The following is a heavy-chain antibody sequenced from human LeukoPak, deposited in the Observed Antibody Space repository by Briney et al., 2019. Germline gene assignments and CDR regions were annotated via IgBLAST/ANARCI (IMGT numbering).Heavy chain of an antibody. CDR1: GGSISNYY. CDR2: THYSGST. D-gene: IGHD1-26*01. Sequence: SETLSLTCTVSGGSISNYYWSWIRQPPGKGLEWIGYTHYSGSTNNNPSLKSRVTISGDTSNNQLSLKVNSVTAADTAVYYCARESEVGAAFFDYWGQGTLVTVSS. V-gene: IGHV4-59*12. J-gene: IGHJ4*02. CDR3: ARESEVGAAFFDY.